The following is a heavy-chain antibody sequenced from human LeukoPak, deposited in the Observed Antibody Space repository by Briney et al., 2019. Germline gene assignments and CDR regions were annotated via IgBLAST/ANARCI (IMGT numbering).Heavy chain of an antibody. J-gene: IGHJ4*02. V-gene: IGHV3-30-3*01. D-gene: IGHD3-22*01. CDR2: ISYDGSNK. CDR1: GFTFSSYA. CDR3: ARAPPDSSGYYFDY. Sequence: GGSLRLSCAASGFTFSSYAMHWVRQAPGKGLEWVAVISYDGSNKYYADSVKGRFTISRDNSKNTLYLQMNSLRAEDTAVYYCARAPPDSSGYYFDYWGQGTLLTVSS.